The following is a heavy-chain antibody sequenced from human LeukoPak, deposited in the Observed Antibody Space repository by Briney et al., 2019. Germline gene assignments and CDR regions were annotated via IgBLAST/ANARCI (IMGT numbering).Heavy chain of an antibody. J-gene: IGHJ6*02. CDR1: VYSFTSYW. CDR2: INPADSDT. V-gene: IGHV5-51*01. CDR3: ARLGDYGMDV. Sequence: KVSCKGYVYSFTSYWIGWVRQMPGKGLEWMGIINPADSDTRYSPSFQGQVTISTDKSISTAYLQWSSLKASDTAMYYCARLGDYGMDVWAKGPRSPSH.